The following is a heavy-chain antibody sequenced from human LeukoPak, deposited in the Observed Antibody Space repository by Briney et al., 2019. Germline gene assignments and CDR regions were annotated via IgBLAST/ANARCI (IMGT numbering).Heavy chain of an antibody. V-gene: IGHV1-46*01. CDR1: GYTFTSYY. Sequence: ASVKVSCKASGYTFTSYYMHWVRQAPGQGLEWMGIINPSGGSTSYAQKFQGRVTMTRDTSTTTVYMELSSLRSEDTAVYYCARVEVNPNYYYGMDVWGQGTTVTVSS. CDR2: INPSGGST. CDR3: ARVEVNPNYYYGMDV. J-gene: IGHJ6*02. D-gene: IGHD3-3*01.